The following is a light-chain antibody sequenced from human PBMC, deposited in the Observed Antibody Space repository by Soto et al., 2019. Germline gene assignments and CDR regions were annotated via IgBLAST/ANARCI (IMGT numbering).Light chain of an antibody. V-gene: IGKV3-15*01. J-gene: IGKJ5*01. CDR1: LSVRSS. Sequence: EIVMTQSPATLSVSPGERATLSCRASLSVRSSLAWYQQKPGQAPRLLIYAASTRATGIPARFRGSGSGTEFTLTISSLQSEDFAVYYCQQYNNWPPYTFGQGTRLEIK. CDR2: AAS. CDR3: QQYNNWPPYT.